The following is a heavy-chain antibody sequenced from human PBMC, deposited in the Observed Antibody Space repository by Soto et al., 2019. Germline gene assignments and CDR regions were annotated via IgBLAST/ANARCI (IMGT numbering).Heavy chain of an antibody. J-gene: IGHJ6*02. Sequence: SRTLSLSCAMSGDSVSSNSAASEWSRQSPSRGLEWLGRTYYRSKWYNDYAVSVKSRITINPDTSKSQFSLQLNSVTPEDTAVYYCARDRESSSDYYYYGMDVWGQGTTVTGSS. CDR1: GDSVSSNSAA. CDR2: TYYRSKWYN. V-gene: IGHV6-1*01. CDR3: ARDRESSSDYYYYGMDV. D-gene: IGHD6-13*01.